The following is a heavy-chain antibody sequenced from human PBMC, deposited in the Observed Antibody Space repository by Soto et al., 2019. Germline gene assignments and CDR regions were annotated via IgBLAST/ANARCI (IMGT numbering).Heavy chain of an antibody. V-gene: IGHV4-34*01. CDR2: INHSGST. Sequence: SETLSLTCAVYGGSFSGYYWSWIRQPPGKXLEWIGEINHSGSTNYNPSLKSRVTISVDTSKNQFSLKLSPVTAADTAVYYCARAVGGFWSGYRGYGMDVWGQGTTVTVSS. CDR3: ARAVGGFWSGYRGYGMDV. J-gene: IGHJ6*02. CDR1: GGSFSGYY. D-gene: IGHD3-3*01.